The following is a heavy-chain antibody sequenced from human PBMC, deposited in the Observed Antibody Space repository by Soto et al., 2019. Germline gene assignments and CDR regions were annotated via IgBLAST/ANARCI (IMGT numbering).Heavy chain of an antibody. CDR3: AKDESEDIVLMVYATNPPYDT. CDR1: GFTFSSYG. J-gene: IGHJ5*02. CDR2: ISYDGSNK. Sequence: GGSLRLSCAASGFTFSSYGMHWVRQAPGKGLEWVAVISYDGSNKYYADSVKGRFTISRDNSKNTLYLQMNSLRAEDTAVYYCAKDESEDIVLMVYATNPPYDTWGQGTLVTVSS. D-gene: IGHD2-8*01. V-gene: IGHV3-30*18.